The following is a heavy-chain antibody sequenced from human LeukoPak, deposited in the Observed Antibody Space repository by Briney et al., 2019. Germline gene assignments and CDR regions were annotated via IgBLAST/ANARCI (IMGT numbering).Heavy chain of an antibody. V-gene: IGHV3-21*01. Sequence: GVLILFCSASGFTFSSYSMNWVRRAPGTGLEWVSSISSSSSYIYYADSVKGRFTISRDNAKNSLYLQMNSLRAEDTAVYYCARDGAAMEWFDPWGQGTLVTVSS. CDR2: ISSSSSYI. CDR1: GFTFSSYS. CDR3: ARDGAAMEWFDP. J-gene: IGHJ5*02. D-gene: IGHD2-2*01.